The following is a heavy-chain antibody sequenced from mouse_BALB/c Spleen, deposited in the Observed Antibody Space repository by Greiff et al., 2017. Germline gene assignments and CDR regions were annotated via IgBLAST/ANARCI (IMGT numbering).Heavy chain of an antibody. J-gene: IGHJ2*01. Sequence: QVQLQQSGAELMKPGASVKISCKATGYTFSSYWISWVKQRPGHGLEWIGEIFPGSGSTNYNEKFKGKATFTADTSSNTTYLQLSSLTSEDSAVYYYAGPPYGSSSYYFDYWGQGTTLTVSS. D-gene: IGHD1-1*01. CDR2: IFPGSGST. CDR1: GYTFSSYW. CDR3: AGPPYGSSSYYFDY. V-gene: IGHV1-9*01.